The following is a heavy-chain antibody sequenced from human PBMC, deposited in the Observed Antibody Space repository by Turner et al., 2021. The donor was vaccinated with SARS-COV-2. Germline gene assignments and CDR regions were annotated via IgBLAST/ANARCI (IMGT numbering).Heavy chain of an antibody. D-gene: IGHD6-19*01. CDR3: AGGRGWTSDY. J-gene: IGHJ4*02. CDR2: IKQDGSEK. Sequence: EVQLVESGGGLVQPGGSLRLSCEASGFTFSSYWMNWVRQTPGKGLEWMGNIKQDGSEKNYVDSVKGRFTISRDNGKNSLYLQMNSMGAEDTAIYYCAGGRGWTSDYWGQGTLVTVSS. V-gene: IGHV3-7*01. CDR1: GFTFSSYW.